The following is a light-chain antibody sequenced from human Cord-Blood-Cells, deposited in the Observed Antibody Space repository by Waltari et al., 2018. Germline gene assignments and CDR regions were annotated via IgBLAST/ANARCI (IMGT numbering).Light chain of an antibody. CDR3: CSYAGSYTWI. V-gene: IGLV2-11*01. J-gene: IGLJ2*01. CDR2: DVS. Sequence: QSALTQPRSVSGSPGQSVTISCTGTSSDVGGYNYVSWYQHPPGKAPKLIIYDVSKRPSGVPDRFSGSKSGNTASLTISGLQAEDEADYYCCSYAGSYTWIFGGGTKLTVL. CDR1: SSDVGGYNY.